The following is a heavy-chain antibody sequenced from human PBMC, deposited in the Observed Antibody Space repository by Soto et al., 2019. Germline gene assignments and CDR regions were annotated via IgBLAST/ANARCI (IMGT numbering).Heavy chain of an antibody. Sequence: QVQLVQSGAEVKKPGSSVKVSCKASGGTFSSYSISWVRQAPGQGLEWMGRIIPILGIANYAQKFQRRVTITADKSTSTAYMELSSLRSEDTAVYYCAREGPRYCSSTSCYMALDYWGKGTLVTVSS. CDR2: IIPILGIA. D-gene: IGHD2-2*02. J-gene: IGHJ4*02. CDR3: AREGPRYCSSTSCYMALDY. V-gene: IGHV1-69*02. CDR1: GGTFSSYS.